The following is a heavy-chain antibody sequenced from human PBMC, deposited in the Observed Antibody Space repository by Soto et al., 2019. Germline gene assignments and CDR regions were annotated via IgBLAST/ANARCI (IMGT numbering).Heavy chain of an antibody. D-gene: IGHD6-19*01. CDR1: GYTFTSYG. CDR3: SREAVSGRTGFDY. Sequence: QVQLVQSGAVVKKPGASVKVSCKASGYTFTSYGISWVRQAPGQGLEWMGWGNAYNGNTNYAQKFQGSVTMTTDTSTSTAYMELRSLRSDDTAVYYCSREAVSGRTGFDYWGQGTLVTVSS. CDR2: GNAYNGNT. V-gene: IGHV1-18*01. J-gene: IGHJ4*02.